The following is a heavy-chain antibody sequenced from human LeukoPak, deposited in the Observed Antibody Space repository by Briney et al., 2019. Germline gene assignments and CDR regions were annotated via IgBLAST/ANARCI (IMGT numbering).Heavy chain of an antibody. CDR3: VKDRTINGRSSPFDS. D-gene: IGHD1-26*01. CDR2: ISYDGRNQ. J-gene: IGHJ4*02. Sequence: GGFLRLSCAASGFSFTTYGLHWVRQAPLKGLEWVAAISYDGRNQNYVDSVKGRFTIFRDNSQNTLYLQMNSLRAEDTALYYCVKDRTINGRSSPFDSWGQGTLVTVSS. V-gene: IGHV3-30*18. CDR1: GFSFTTYG.